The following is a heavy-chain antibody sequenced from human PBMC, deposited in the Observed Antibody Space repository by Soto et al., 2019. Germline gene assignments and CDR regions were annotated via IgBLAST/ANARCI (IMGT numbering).Heavy chain of an antibody. Sequence: QVQLVESGGGLVKPGGSLRLSCAASGFTFSDYYMSWIRQAPGKGLEWVSYISSSGSTIYYADSVKGRFTISRDIAKNYLYQQMNSLIAEHTAVYYCARVSGSSSLDYWGQGTLVTVST. D-gene: IGHD6-6*01. CDR1: GFTFSDYY. J-gene: IGHJ4*02. CDR2: ISSSGSTI. V-gene: IGHV3-11*01. CDR3: ARVSGSSSLDY.